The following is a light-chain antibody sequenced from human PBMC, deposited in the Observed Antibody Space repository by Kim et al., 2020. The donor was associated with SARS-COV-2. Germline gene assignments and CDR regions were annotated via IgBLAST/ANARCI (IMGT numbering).Light chain of an antibody. CDR2: GAS. J-gene: IGKJ1*01. Sequence: DIVMTQSPATLSVSPGERATLSCRASQSVSNNLAWYQQKPGQAPRLLMYGASTRATGIPVRFSGSGSGAEFTLTISSLQSEDFAVYYCQQYNNWPRTFGQGTKVEIK. V-gene: IGKV3-15*01. CDR3: QQYNNWPRT. CDR1: QSVSNN.